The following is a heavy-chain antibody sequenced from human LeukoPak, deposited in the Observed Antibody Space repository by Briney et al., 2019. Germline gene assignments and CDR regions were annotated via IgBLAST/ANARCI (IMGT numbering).Heavy chain of an antibody. J-gene: IGHJ4*02. CDR2: ISGNGEST. V-gene: IGHV3-64D*06. D-gene: IGHD3-22*01. Sequence: GGSLRLSCAASGFTFSRHSMNWVRQAPGKGLEYVSAISGNGESTYYADSVKDRFSISRDNSKNTLYLQMGSLRDEDTAVYYCVRNYYATSADYDYWGQGTLVTVSS. CDR1: GFTFSRHS. CDR3: VRNYYATSADYDY.